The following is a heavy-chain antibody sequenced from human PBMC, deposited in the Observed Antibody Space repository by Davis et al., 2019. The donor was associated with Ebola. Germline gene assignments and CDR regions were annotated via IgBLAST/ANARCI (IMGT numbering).Heavy chain of an antibody. Sequence: SETLSLTCTVSGGSVSSGSYYWSWIRQPPGKGLEYIGCIYYSGSTNYNPSLKTRVTVSVDTSKNQFSLKLSSVTAADTAVYYCARHEIILTGYTFDYWGQGTLVTVSS. D-gene: IGHD3-9*01. CDR1: GGSVSSGSYY. CDR2: IYYSGST. CDR3: ARHEIILTGYTFDY. V-gene: IGHV4-61*01. J-gene: IGHJ4*02.